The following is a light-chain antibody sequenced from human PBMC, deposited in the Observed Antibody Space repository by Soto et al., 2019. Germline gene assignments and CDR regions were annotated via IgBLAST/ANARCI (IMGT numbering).Light chain of an antibody. CDR1: SGHRNYA. J-gene: IGLJ2*01. CDR2: LNSDGSH. V-gene: IGLV4-69*01. CDR3: QTWGSGIVV. Sequence: QLVLTQSPSASASLGASVKLTCTLSSGHRNYAIAWHQRQSEKGPRYLMKLNSDGSHSKGDGIPDRFSGSSSGAERYLTISSLQSEDEADYYCQTWGSGIVVFGGGTKLTVL.